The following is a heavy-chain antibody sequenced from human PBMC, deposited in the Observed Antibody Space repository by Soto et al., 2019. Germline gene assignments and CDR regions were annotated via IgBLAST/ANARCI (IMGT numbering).Heavy chain of an antibody. D-gene: IGHD2-8*01. CDR1: GFTFSSYG. V-gene: IGHV3-33*01. CDR2: IWYDGSNK. J-gene: IGHJ4*02. Sequence: GGSLRLSCAASGFTFSSYGMHWVRQAPGKGLEWVAVIWYDGSNKYYADSVKGRFTISRDNSKNTLYLQMNSLRAEDTAVYYCARDRVGYCTNGVCYESPDYWGQGTLVTVSS. CDR3: ARDRVGYCTNGVCYESPDY.